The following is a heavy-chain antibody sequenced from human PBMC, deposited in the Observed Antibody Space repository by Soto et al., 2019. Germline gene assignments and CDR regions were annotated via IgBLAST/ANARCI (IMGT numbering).Heavy chain of an antibody. Sequence: QITLKESGPTLVKRTQTLTLTCTFSGFSLPTQGVHVGWIRQPPGKALEWLALIYWDDNEVYSPSLKNRLTITKDTTKSQVVLTLATVDPVDTATYDWVYRDFGDYFWQFWGQVILVNVSS. CDR3: VYRDFGDYFWQF. CDR1: GFSLPTQGVH. J-gene: IGHJ4*02. V-gene: IGHV2-5*02. D-gene: IGHD4-17*01. CDR2: IYWDDNE.